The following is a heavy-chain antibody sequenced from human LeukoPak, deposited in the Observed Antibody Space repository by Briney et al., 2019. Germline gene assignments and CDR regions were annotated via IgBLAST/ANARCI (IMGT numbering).Heavy chain of an antibody. J-gene: IGHJ4*02. CDR2: IKHDGSTK. V-gene: IGHV3-7*01. Sequence: GGSLRLSCAASGFTFANSWMAWVRQAPGKGLEWVANIKHDGSTKHYADSLKGRFTISRDNPKNSLFLQMNNLRADDTAIYYCTRDTIGSLDYWGQGILVTVAS. CDR1: GFTFANSW. D-gene: IGHD1-26*01. CDR3: TRDTIGSLDY.